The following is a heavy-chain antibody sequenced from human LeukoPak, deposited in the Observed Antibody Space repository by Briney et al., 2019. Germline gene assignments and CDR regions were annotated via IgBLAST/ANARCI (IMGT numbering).Heavy chain of an antibody. CDR2: ISYDGSNK. CDR1: GFTFSSYA. J-gene: IGHJ5*02. Sequence: GRSLRLSCAASGFTFSSYAMHWVRQAPGKGLEWVAVISYDGSNKYYADSVKGRFTISRDNSKNTLYLQMNSLRAEDTAVYYCARGSWFDLWGQGTLVTVSS. CDR3: ARGSWFDL. V-gene: IGHV3-30-3*01.